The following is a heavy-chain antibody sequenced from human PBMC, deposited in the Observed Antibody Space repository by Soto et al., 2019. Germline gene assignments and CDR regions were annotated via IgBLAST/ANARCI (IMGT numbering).Heavy chain of an antibody. D-gene: IGHD2-21*01. CDR2: ISGSGGST. Sequence: EVQVLESGGGLVQPGDSLRLSCAASGFTFRSYAMSWVCQAPGKGLEWVSGISGSGGSTYYADSVKGRFTISRDNSKNTLYLQTNSLRAEDTAVYYCVKDSFDYSSSPSLDYWGQGTQVTVSS. J-gene: IGHJ4*02. CDR3: VKDSFDYSSSPSLDY. CDR1: GFTFRSYA. V-gene: IGHV3-23*01.